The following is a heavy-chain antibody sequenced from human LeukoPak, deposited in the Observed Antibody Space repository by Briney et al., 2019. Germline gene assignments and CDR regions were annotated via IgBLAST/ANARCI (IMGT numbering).Heavy chain of an antibody. J-gene: IGHJ3*02. D-gene: IGHD2-15*01. CDR2: INPNSGGT. CDR3: ARDIVVVVAATGSTTLYAFDI. V-gene: IGHV1-2*02. Sequence: ASVKVSCKASGYTFTGYYMHWVRQAPGQGLEWMGWINPNSGGTNYAQKFQGRVTMTRDTSISTAYMELSSLRSEDTAVYYCARDIVVVVAATGSTTLYAFDIWGQGTMVTVSS. CDR1: GYTFTGYY.